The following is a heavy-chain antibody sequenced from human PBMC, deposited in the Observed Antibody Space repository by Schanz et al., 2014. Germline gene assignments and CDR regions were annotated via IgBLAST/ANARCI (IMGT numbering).Heavy chain of an antibody. CDR1: GFTFDDYA. CDR2: ISWNSGTA. J-gene: IGHJ5*02. Sequence: EVQLVESGGGLVQPGRSLRLSCAASGFTFDDYAMHWVRQAPGKGLEYVSGISWNSGTAVYADSVKGRFTISRDNARNALYLQMNSLRAEDTALYYCARDSSINWNYFSVGWFDPWGQGTLVTVSS. V-gene: IGHV3-9*01. D-gene: IGHD1-7*01. CDR3: ARDSSINWNYFSVGWFDP.